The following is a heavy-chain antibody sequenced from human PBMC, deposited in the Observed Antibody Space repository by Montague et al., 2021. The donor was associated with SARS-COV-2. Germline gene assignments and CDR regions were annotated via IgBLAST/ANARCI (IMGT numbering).Heavy chain of an antibody. CDR2: IHTSGGT. D-gene: IGHD3-3*01. J-gene: IGHJ6*02. CDR3: ASGKYYDFWSGYYSHDYVSGMDV. CDR1: GGSISSYY. Sequence: SETLSLTCTVSGGSISSYYWSWIRQSAGKGLEWIGRIHTSGGTDYNPSLNSRVTMSVDTSKNQFSLKLSSVTAADTAVYYCASGKYYDFWSGYYSHDYVSGMDVWGQGTKVNVSS. V-gene: IGHV4-4*07.